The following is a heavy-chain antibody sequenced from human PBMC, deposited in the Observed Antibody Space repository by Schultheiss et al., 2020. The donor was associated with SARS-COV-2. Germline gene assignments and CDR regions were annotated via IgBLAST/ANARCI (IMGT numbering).Heavy chain of an antibody. D-gene: IGHD6-25*01. Sequence: GESLKISCKGSGYSFTSYWIGWVRQMPGKGLEWMGIIYPGDSDTRYSPSFKGQVTISADKSIRTAYLQWSSLKASDTAMYYCARGWPRVAAGWGWQGMDVWGQGTTVTVSS. CDR1: GYSFTSYW. CDR2: IYPGDSDT. CDR3: ARGWPRVAAGWGWQGMDV. J-gene: IGHJ6*02. V-gene: IGHV5-51*01.